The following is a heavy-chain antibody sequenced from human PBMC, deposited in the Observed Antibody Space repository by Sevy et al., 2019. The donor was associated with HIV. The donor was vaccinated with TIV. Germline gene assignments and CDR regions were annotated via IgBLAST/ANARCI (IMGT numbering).Heavy chain of an antibody. CDR3: ARDLNDYNNYMYSFDY. CDR2: ISTSGTYK. D-gene: IGHD4-4*01. CDR1: GFTFSSYS. J-gene: IGHJ4*02. V-gene: IGHV3-21*01. Sequence: GGSLRLSCAVSGFTFSSYSMNWVRQAPGKGLEWVSFISTSGTYKYYADSVKGRFTISRDNAKNSLFLQMNSLRADDTAVYYCARDLNDYNNYMYSFDYWAREPWSPSPQ.